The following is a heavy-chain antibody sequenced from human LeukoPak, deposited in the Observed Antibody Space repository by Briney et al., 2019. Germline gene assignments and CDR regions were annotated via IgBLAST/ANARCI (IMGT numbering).Heavy chain of an antibody. V-gene: IGHV1-69*04. J-gene: IGHJ4*02. Sequence: SVKVSCKASGGTFSSYGISWVRQAPGQGLEWMGRIIPILGITNYAQKFQGRVTITADKSTSTAYMELSSLRSEDTAVYYCARAMGSSGTFDYWGQGTLVTVSS. CDR2: IIPILGIT. D-gene: IGHD3-22*01. CDR1: GGTFSSYG. CDR3: ARAMGSSGTFDY.